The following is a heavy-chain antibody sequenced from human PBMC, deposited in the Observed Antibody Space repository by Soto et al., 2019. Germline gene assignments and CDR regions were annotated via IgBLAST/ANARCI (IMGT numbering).Heavy chain of an antibody. V-gene: IGHV3-9*01. CDR1: GFTFDDYA. CDR2: ISWNSGSI. D-gene: IGHD6-13*01. Sequence: PGGSLRLSCAASGFTFDDYAMHWVRQAPGKGLEWVSGISWNSGSIGYADSVKGRFTISRDNAKNSLYLQMNSLRAEDTALYYCAKDMIAPPQQLVLVRALHNWFDPWGQGTLVTVSS. CDR3: AKDMIAPPQQLVLVRALHNWFDP. J-gene: IGHJ5*02.